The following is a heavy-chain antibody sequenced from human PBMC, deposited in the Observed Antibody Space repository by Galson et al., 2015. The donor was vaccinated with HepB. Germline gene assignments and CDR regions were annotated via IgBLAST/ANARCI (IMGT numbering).Heavy chain of an antibody. J-gene: IGHJ2*01. CDR3: AGVYFGSGSSSSYWYFDL. V-gene: IGHV3-48*02. CDR2: ISSTGTTM. D-gene: IGHD3-10*01. Sequence: SLRLSCAASGFTFSSYTMNWVRQAPGKGLESVSYISSTGTTMYYADSAKGRFTISRDNAQNSLYLQVNSLRDEDTAVYYCAGVYFGSGSSSSYWYFDLWRRGALVTVSS. CDR1: GFTFSSYT.